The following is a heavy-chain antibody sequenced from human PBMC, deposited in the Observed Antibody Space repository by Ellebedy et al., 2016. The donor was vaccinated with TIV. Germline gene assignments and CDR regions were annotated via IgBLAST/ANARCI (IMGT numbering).Heavy chain of an antibody. D-gene: IGHD1-26*01. V-gene: IGHV3-30-3*01. CDR1: GFTFSSYP. CDR3: ARDIRGATKLDY. CDR2: VSSDGSNK. Sequence: GESLKISCAASGFTFSSYPMQWVRQAPGKGLEWVAAVSSDGSNKYYTDSVKVRFTSSRDNSKNTLYLHMDSLRPEDTDVYYCARDIRGATKLDYWGQGTLVTVSS. J-gene: IGHJ4*02.